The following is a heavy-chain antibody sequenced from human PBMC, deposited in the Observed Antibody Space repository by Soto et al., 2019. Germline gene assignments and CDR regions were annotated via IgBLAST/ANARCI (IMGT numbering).Heavy chain of an antibody. CDR2: ISAYNGNT. D-gene: IGHD3-22*01. CDR3: ARDKAFGYYSDSSGYPRGY. J-gene: IGHJ4*02. Sequence: ASVKVSCKASGYTFTSYGISWVRQAPGQGLEWMGWISAYNGNTNYAQKLQGRVTMTTDTSTSTAYMELRSLRSDDTAVYYCARDKAFGYYSDSSGYPRGYRGKGTLVTVAS. V-gene: IGHV1-18*01. CDR1: GYTFTSYG.